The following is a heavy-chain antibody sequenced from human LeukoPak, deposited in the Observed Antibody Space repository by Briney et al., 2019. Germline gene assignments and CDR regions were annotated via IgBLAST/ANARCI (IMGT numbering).Heavy chain of an antibody. CDR1: GGTFSSYA. V-gene: IGHV1-69*13. CDR3: ARAQPAAITFLYFQH. CDR2: IIPIFGTA. Sequence: ASVKVSCKASGGTFSSYAISWVRQAPGQGLEWMGGIIPIFGTANYAQKFLGRVTITADESTSTAYMELSSLRSEDTAVYYCARAQPAAITFLYFQHWGQGTLVTVSS. D-gene: IGHD2-2*02. J-gene: IGHJ1*01.